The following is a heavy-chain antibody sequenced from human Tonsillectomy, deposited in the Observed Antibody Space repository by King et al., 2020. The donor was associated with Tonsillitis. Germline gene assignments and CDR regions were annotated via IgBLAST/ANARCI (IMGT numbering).Heavy chain of an antibody. V-gene: IGHV1-46*03. CDR3: ATQGRGTWGLTMVRTWRRPHYLDY. Sequence: QLVQSGAEVKKPGASVTVSCAASGYTFTSYYMHWVRQAPGQGLEWMGVINPSDGSTNYAQKFQARISMTRDTSSSTVYMELRSLRSEDTAVYYCATQGRGTWGLTMVRTWRRPHYLDYWGQGTLVTVSS. CDR2: INPSDGST. CDR1: GYTFTSYY. J-gene: IGHJ4*02. D-gene: IGHD3-10*01.